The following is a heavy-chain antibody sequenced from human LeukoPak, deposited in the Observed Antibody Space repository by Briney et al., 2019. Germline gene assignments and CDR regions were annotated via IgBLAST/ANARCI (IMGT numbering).Heavy chain of an antibody. Sequence: ASVKVSCKASGYTFNTYGISWVRQAPGQGPEWMGWISTYNGRANYAQKFRGRVTVTKDTSTTTVYMELTSLRPDDTAVYFCARDYYETSDYTFDTLDIWGQGTVVIVSS. D-gene: IGHD3-22*01. J-gene: IGHJ3*02. CDR3: ARDYYETSDYTFDTLDI. CDR2: ISTYNGRA. CDR1: GYTFNTYG. V-gene: IGHV1-18*01.